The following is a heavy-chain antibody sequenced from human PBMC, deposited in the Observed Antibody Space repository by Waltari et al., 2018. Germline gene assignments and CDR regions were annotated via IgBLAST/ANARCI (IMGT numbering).Heavy chain of an antibody. CDR2: INHSGST. CDR1: GGSFSGYY. V-gene: IGHV4-34*01. D-gene: IGHD3-10*01. CDR3: ARARAAVS. Sequence: QVQLQQWGAGLLKPSETLSLTCAVYGGSFSGYYWSWIRQPPGKGLEWIGEINHSGSTNYNPSLKSRVTISVDTSKNQFSLKLSSVSAADTAVYYCARARAAVSWGQGTLVTVSS. J-gene: IGHJ5*02.